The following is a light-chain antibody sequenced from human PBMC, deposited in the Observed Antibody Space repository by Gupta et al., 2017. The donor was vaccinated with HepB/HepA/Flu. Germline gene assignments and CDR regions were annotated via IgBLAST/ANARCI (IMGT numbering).Light chain of an antibody. Sequence: QSALTQPAYVSGSPGQSITISCTGTYSDVGGYNYVSWYQQHPDKAPKLMIHDVSNRPSGVSNRFSGSKSANTASLTISGLQAEDEADYYCSSYTRSSIWVFGGGTKVTVL. V-gene: IGLV2-14*03. CDR1: YSDVGGYNY. CDR3: SSYTRSSIWV. J-gene: IGLJ3*02. CDR2: DVS.